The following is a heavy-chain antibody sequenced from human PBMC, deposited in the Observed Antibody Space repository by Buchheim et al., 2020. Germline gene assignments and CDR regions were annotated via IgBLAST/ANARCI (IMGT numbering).Heavy chain of an antibody. J-gene: IGHJ4*02. V-gene: IGHV2-5*02. Sequence: QITLKESGPTLVKPTQTLTLTCTFSGFSLSTRGVGVGWIGQPPGKALEWLVLIYGDDYKRYRPFLRSRLTITKATSKNHVVITMTNMDPVDTATYYCAHSSDYYWGPVYWGQGTL. CDR1: GFSLSTRGVG. CDR2: IYGDDYK. CDR3: AHSSDYYWGPVY. D-gene: IGHD3-22*01.